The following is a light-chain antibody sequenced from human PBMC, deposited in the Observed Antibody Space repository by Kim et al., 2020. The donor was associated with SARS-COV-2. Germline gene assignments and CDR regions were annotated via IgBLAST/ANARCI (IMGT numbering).Light chain of an antibody. J-gene: IGLJ3*02. CDR2: EVT. V-gene: IGLV2-8*01. Sequence: QSALTQPPSASGSPGQSVTISCSGSSSDVGGYKYVSWYQQHPGKAPKLMIYEVTKRPSGVPDRFSGSKSGNTASLTVSGLQADDEAYYHCSSYAGSNNLVFGGGTQLTVL. CDR1: SSDVGGYKY. CDR3: SSYAGSNNLV.